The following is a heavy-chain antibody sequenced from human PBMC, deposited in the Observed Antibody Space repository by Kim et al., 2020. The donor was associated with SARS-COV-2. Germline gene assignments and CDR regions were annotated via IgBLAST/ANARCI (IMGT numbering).Heavy chain of an antibody. Sequence: ASVKVSCKPSGYTFTTYSIHWVRQAPGQSLEWMAWINAGNGYTGYSQKLQDRVTLTRDTLASTVYMELSSLMSEDTAVYYCARWGSGHGLDVWGQGTTVTV. CDR2: INAGNGYT. J-gene: IGHJ6*01. CDR3: ARWGSGHGLDV. V-gene: IGHV1-3*01. D-gene: IGHD6-25*01. CDR1: GYTFTTYS.